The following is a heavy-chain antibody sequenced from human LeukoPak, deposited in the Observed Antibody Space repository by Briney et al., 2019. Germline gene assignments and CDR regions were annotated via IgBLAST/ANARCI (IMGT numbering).Heavy chain of an antibody. CDR1: GGSISSYY. J-gene: IGHJ6*03. D-gene: IGHD3-3*01. CDR2: IYYSGST. Sequence: SSETLSLTCTVSGGSISSYYWSWIRQPPGKGLEWIGYIYYSGSTNYNPSLKSRVSISVDTSKNQFSLKLSSVTAGDTAVYYCARGSYYDFWSGYYTSDYYYYMDVWGKGTTVTVSS. V-gene: IGHV4-59*01. CDR3: ARGSYYDFWSGYYTSDYYYYMDV.